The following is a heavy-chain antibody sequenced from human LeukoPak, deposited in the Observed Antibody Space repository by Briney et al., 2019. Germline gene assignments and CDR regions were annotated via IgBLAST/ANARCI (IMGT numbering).Heavy chain of an antibody. D-gene: IGHD2-15*01. CDR1: GLTVSSNY. CDR2: IYSGGST. CDR3: ASELAAIGMDV. V-gene: IGHV3-53*01. J-gene: IGHJ6*02. Sequence: GVLRLSCAASGLTVSSNYMSWVRQAPGKGLEWVSVIYSGGSTYYADSVKGRFTISRDNSKNTLYLQMNSLRAEDTAVYYCASELAAIGMDVWGQGTTVTVSS.